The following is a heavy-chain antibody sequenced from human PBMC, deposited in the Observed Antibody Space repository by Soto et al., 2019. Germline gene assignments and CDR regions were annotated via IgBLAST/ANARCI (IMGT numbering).Heavy chain of an antibody. J-gene: IGHJ1*01. CDR3: ARDLGGDYDYIWGSYRYEYFQH. CDR2: ISAYNGNT. CDR1: GYTFTSYG. Sequence: QVQLVQSGAEVKKPGASVKVSCKASGYTFTSYGISWVRQAPGQGLEWMGWISAYNGNTNYAQKLQGRVTMTTDTSTITAYMELRSLRSDDTAVYYCARDLGGDYDYIWGSYRYEYFQHWGQGTLVTVSS. D-gene: IGHD3-16*02. V-gene: IGHV1-18*01.